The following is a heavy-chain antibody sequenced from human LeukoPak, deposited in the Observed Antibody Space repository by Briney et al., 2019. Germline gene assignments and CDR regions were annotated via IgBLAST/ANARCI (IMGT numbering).Heavy chain of an antibody. D-gene: IGHD2-21*02. CDR3: SRNWEVVTAIGAFDI. V-gene: IGHV4-34*01. J-gene: IGHJ3*02. CDR1: GVSFSDYY. CDR2: INHRGRT. Sequence: SENLSLNSAGYGVSFSDYYWRWLRQPPGNGLKWMGEINHRGRTNYIPSVECRVTISVDTPKNQFSLKVSSVTAADTAVYLCSRNWEVVTAIGAFDIWGQRTMVTVSS.